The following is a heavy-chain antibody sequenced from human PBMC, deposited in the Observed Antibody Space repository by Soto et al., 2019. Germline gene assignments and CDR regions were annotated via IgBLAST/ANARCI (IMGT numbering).Heavy chain of an antibody. CDR1: GFIFRSYG. CDR2: ISYDGTDA. J-gene: IGHJ4*02. CDR3: AEASGERSGYRVDY. V-gene: IGHV3-30*03. Sequence: QVQLVESGGGVVQPEKSLRLSCAGSGFIFRSYGMHWVRQAPGKGLEWVGVISYDGTDAYYADSVTGRFTISRDNSKNTLSLKVNSLRAEDTAMYYCAEASGERSGYRVDYWGQGTLVTVSS. D-gene: IGHD3-3*01.